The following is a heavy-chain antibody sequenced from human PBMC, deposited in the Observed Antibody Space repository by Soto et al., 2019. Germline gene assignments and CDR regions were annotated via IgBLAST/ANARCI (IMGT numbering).Heavy chain of an antibody. Sequence: EVQLVESGGGLVKPGGSLRLSCAASGFTFSAYTMNWVRQAPGKGLEWVSSLDPSSTYIYYADSVNVRFTLSRDNAKNSLFLRLNSLRADDTALYYCVRGSYGDYDSWGQGTLVTVSS. V-gene: IGHV3-21*02. J-gene: IGHJ5*01. CDR3: VRGSYGDYDS. CDR2: LDPSSTYI. D-gene: IGHD4-17*01. CDR1: GFTFSAYT.